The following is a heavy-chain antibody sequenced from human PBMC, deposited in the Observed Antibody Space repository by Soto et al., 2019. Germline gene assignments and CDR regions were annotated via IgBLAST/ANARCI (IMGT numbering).Heavy chain of an antibody. CDR2: ISGRGTNT. CDR3: ETSFRYFDN. V-gene: IGHV3-23*01. Sequence: PGGSLRLSCAASGSISTTTPLSWVRQAPGKGLEWVSTISGRGTNTYYADSVKGRFIISRDKLKNTVNLQMNGLGVEDTAIYYCETSFRYFDNWGQGTRVTVSS. J-gene: IGHJ4*02. CDR1: GSISTTTP.